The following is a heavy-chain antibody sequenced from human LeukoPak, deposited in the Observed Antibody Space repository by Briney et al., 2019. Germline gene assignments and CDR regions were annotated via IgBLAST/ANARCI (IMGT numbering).Heavy chain of an antibody. Sequence: GGSLRLXCAASGFTFSSYAMSWVRQAPGKGLEWVSAVSGSGGSRYYADSVKGRFTISRDNSKNTLYLQMNSLRAEDTAVYYCAKDRALITMIPFDYWGQGTLVTVSS. CDR3: AKDRALITMIPFDY. V-gene: IGHV3-23*01. CDR1: GFTFSSYA. J-gene: IGHJ4*02. D-gene: IGHD3-22*01. CDR2: VSGSGGSR.